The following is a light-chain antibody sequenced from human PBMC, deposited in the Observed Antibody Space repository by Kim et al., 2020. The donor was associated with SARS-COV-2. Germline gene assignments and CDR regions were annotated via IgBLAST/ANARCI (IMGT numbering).Light chain of an antibody. Sequence: ASVGDRVTITCRASQSISSYLNWYQQKPGKAPKLLIYAASSLQSGVPSRFSGSGSGTDFTLTISSLQPEDFATYYCQQSYSTPRTFGQGTKLEI. V-gene: IGKV1-39*01. CDR1: QSISSY. CDR2: AAS. J-gene: IGKJ2*02. CDR3: QQSYSTPRT.